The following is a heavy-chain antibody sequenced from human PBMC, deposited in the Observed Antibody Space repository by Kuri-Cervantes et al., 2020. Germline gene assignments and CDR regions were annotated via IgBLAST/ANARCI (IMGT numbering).Heavy chain of an antibody. CDR3: ARDSAIYGDYERADTVRDDH. CDR2: INHSGST. CDR1: GGSISGYY. Sequence: SETLSLTCTVSGGSISGYYWSWIRQPPGKGLEWIGEINHSGSTNYNPSLKSRVTISVDTSKNHFSLKLSSVTAADTAVYYCARDSAIYGDYERADTVRDDHWGQGTLVTVSS. V-gene: IGHV4-34*01. D-gene: IGHD4-17*01. J-gene: IGHJ4*02.